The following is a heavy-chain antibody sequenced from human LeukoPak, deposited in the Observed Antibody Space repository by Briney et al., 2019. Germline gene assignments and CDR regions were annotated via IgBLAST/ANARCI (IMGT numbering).Heavy chain of an antibody. D-gene: IGHD6-13*01. Sequence: PGGSLRLSCAASGFTFSSYAMSWVRQAPGKGLEWVSAISGSGGSTYYADSVKGRFTISRDNAKNSLYLQMNSLRAEDTAVYYCARHEQQHLVPRSGQGPYWGQGTLVTVSS. CDR1: GFTFSSYA. CDR2: ISGSGGST. CDR3: ARHEQQHLVPRSGQGPY. J-gene: IGHJ4*02. V-gene: IGHV3-23*01.